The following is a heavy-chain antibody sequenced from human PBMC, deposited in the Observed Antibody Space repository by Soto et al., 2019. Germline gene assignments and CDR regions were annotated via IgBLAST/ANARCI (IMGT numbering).Heavy chain of an antibody. D-gene: IGHD6-19*01. Sequence: GGSLRLSCAASGFTFSTYAVHWVRQAPGKGLEWVAVMSNDESKKYYANSVKGRFTISRDNSNNTGYLQMNSLRREDTAIYYCARSIAVAGLDYWGPGTLVTVSS. CDR2: MSNDESKK. V-gene: IGHV3-30-3*01. J-gene: IGHJ4*02. CDR3: ARSIAVAGLDY. CDR1: GFTFSTYA.